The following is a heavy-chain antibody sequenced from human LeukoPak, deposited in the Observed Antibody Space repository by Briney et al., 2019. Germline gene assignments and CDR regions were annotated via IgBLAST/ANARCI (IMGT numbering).Heavy chain of an antibody. D-gene: IGHD3-10*01. CDR2: INHSGST. CDR3: ARAPRVAV. J-gene: IGHJ6*04. CDR1: GGSFSGYY. V-gene: IGHV4-34*01. Sequence: SEILSLTCAVYGGSFSGYYWSWIRQPPGKGLEWIGEINHSGSTNYNPSLKSRVTISVDTSKNQFSLKLSSVTAANTAVYYCARAPRVAVWGKGTTVTVSS.